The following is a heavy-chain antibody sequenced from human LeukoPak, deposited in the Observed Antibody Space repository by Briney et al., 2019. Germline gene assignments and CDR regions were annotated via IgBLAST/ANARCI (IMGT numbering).Heavy chain of an antibody. V-gene: IGHV1-46*01. Sequence: GASVKVSCKASGYTFTSYYMHWVRQAPGQGLEWMGIINPSGGSTSYAQKFQGRVTMTRDMSTSTVYMELSSLRSEDTAVYYCARDAPSGSFHQTGGAWDYWGQGTLVTVSS. CDR1: GYTFTSYY. J-gene: IGHJ4*02. CDR3: ARDAPSGSFHQTGGAWDY. CDR2: INPSGGST. D-gene: IGHD1-26*01.